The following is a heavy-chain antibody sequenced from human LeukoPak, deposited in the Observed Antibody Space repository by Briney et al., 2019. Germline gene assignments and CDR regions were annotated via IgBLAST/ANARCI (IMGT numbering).Heavy chain of an antibody. Sequence: GASVKVSCKVSGDTLSDLAMHWVRQAPGKGLEWMGGFSPEDGETIYAPKFQGRVTMTEDTSTDTAYMELSSLRSEDTAVYYCATFGFYYPLGAFYSWGQGTLVTVSS. D-gene: IGHD3-10*01. J-gene: IGHJ4*02. CDR3: ATFGFYYPLGAFYS. CDR2: FSPEDGET. V-gene: IGHV1-24*01. CDR1: GDTLSDLA.